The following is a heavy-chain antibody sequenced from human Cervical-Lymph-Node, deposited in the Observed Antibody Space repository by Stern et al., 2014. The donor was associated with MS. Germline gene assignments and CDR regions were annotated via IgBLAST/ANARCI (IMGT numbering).Heavy chain of an antibody. CDR1: GYTFTSYG. Sequence: VESGPEVKKPGASVKVSCKASGYTFTSYGISWVRQAPGQGLEWMGWISGSTGNAQYAQNFQGRVTMTTDTSTTTAYMELRSLRSNDTAVYYCARIAVADFAFDYWGQGTLVTVSS. D-gene: IGHD6-19*01. CDR2: ISGSTGNA. CDR3: ARIAVADFAFDY. V-gene: IGHV1-18*01. J-gene: IGHJ4*02.